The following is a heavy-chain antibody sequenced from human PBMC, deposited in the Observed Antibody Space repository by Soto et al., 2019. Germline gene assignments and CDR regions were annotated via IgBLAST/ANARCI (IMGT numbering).Heavy chain of an antibody. CDR2: MNPNSGNT. CDR1: GYTFTSYD. CDR3: ARTLYGDNVDY. Sequence: ASVKVSCKASGYTFTSYDINWVRQATGQGLERMGWMNPNSGNTGYAQEFQGRVTMTRNTSISTAYMELSSLSFEDTAVYYCARTLYGDNVDYWGQGTLVTVSS. V-gene: IGHV1-8*01. D-gene: IGHD4-17*01. J-gene: IGHJ4*02.